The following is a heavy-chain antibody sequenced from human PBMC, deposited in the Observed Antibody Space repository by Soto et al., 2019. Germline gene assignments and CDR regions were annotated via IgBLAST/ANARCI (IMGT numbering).Heavy chain of an antibody. CDR2: IIPILGIA. CDR1: GGTFSSYT. V-gene: IGHV1-69*02. Sequence: QVPLVQSGAEVKKPGSSVKVSCKASGGTFSSYTIIWVRQAPGQGLEWMGRIIPILGIANYAQKFQGRVTITADKSTSTAYMELSSLRSEDTAVYYCARSLAAAGKGFDYWGQGTLVTVSS. CDR3: ARSLAAAGKGFDY. J-gene: IGHJ4*02. D-gene: IGHD6-13*01.